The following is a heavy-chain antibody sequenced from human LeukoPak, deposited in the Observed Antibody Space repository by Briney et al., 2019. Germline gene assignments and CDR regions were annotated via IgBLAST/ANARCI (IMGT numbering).Heavy chain of an antibody. J-gene: IGHJ5*02. D-gene: IGHD3-10*01. V-gene: IGHV3-7*01. CDR2: IKQDGSEE. CDR3: ARDKAVRGVPTYNWFDP. Sequence: GGSLRLSCAASGFTFSSYWMSWVRQAPGKGLEWVANIKQDGSEEYYVDSVKGRFTISRDNAKNSLYLQMNSLRAEDTAVYYCARDKAVRGVPTYNWFDPWGQGTLVTVSS. CDR1: GFTFSSYW.